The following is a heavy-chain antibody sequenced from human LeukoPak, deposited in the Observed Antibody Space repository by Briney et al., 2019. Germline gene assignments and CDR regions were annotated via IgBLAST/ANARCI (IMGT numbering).Heavy chain of an antibody. D-gene: IGHD4-17*01. V-gene: IGHV3-23*01. CDR1: RLTFSNYA. CDR2: ITGSGAGT. CDR3: SKDPNGDYVGAFDM. Sequence: GESLTLSCAASRLTFSNYAMTWVRQAPGKGLEWVSSITGSGAGTYYADSVKGRFSISRDKSQNTLFLHMNSLRADDTAIYYCSKDPNGDYVGAFDMWGPGTMVTVSS. J-gene: IGHJ3*02.